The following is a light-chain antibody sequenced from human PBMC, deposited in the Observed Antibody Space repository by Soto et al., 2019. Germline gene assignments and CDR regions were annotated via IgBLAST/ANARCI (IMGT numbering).Light chain of an antibody. CDR1: QNISNF. CDR3: QQSYNAPFT. Sequence: DLQMTQSPSSLSASMGDRVTITCRASQNISNFLNWYQQKPGKAPKLLIYAASNLQSGVPSRFSGSGSGTDFTLTISSVQPEDLATYYCQQSYNAPFTFGPGTKVDIK. V-gene: IGKV1-39*01. J-gene: IGKJ3*01. CDR2: AAS.